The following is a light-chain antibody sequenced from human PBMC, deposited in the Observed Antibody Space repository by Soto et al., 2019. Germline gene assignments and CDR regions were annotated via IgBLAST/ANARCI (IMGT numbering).Light chain of an antibody. V-gene: IGKV1-5*03. J-gene: IGKJ1*01. CDR3: QHYSSYSEA. CDR2: KAS. CDR1: QTISSW. Sequence: DIPMTQSPSTLSGSVGDRVTITCRASQTISSWLAWYQQKPGKAPKLLIYKASTSTSGVPSRFSGSGSGTEFTLTISSLQPDDFATYYCQHYSSYSEAFGQGTKVELK.